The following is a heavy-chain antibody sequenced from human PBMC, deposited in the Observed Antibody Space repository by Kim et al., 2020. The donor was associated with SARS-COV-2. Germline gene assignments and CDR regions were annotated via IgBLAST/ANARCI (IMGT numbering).Heavy chain of an antibody. D-gene: IGHD6-13*01. J-gene: IGHJ4*02. V-gene: IGHV3-74*01. Sequence: VKGRVTVSRDNVKSAMSLQMNSLRAEDTAVYYCARPAAAGTRGFYYFGSWGQGTLVTVSS. CDR3: ARPAAAGTRGFYYFGS.